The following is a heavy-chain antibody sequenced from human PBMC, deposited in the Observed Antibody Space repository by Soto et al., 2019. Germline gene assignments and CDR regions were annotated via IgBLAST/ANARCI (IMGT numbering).Heavy chain of an antibody. D-gene: IGHD3-9*01. CDR3: AIDDLLRYFDLGFDP. CDR1: GFTFSSYG. CDR2: ISYDGSNK. J-gene: IGHJ5*02. V-gene: IGHV3-30*03. Sequence: SLRLSCAASGFTFSSYGMHCVRQAPGKGLEWVAVISYDGSNKYYADSVKGRFTISRDNSKNTLYLQMNSLRAEDTAVYYCAIDDLLRYFDLGFDPWGQGTLVTVSS.